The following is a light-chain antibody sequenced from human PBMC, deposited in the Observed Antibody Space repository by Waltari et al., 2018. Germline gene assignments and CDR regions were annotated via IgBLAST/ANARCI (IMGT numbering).Light chain of an antibody. CDR1: QGISTY. CDR2: AAS. Sequence: SLSASAGDRVTITCRASQGISTYLNWYQQKPGKAPKRLIYAASSLESGVPSRFSGSGSGTDFTLTISSLQPEDFATYYCLQYNSNPYSFGQGTKVEIK. J-gene: IGKJ2*03. V-gene: IGKV1-13*02. CDR3: LQYNSNPYS.